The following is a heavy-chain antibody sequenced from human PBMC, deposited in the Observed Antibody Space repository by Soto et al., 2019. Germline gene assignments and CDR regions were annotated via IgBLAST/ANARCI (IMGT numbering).Heavy chain of an antibody. CDR1: GYTFTSYY. V-gene: IGHV1-46*03. CDR2: INPSGGST. CDR3: AREGIAVVNNDAFDI. Sequence: ASVKVSCKASGYTFTSYYMHWVRQAPGQGLEWMGIINPSGGSTSYAQKFQGRVTMTRDTSSSTVYMELSSLRSEDTAVYYCAREGIAVVNNDAFDIWGQGTMVTVSS. D-gene: IGHD3-22*01. J-gene: IGHJ3*02.